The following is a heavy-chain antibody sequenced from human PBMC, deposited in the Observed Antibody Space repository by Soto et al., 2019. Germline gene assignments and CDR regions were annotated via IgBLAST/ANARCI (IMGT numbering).Heavy chain of an antibody. Sequence: SLRLSCAASGFTFSDYYMSWIRQAPGKGLEWVSYISSSGSTIYYADAVKGRFTISRDNAKNSLYLQMNSLRAEDTAVYYCAKRHTTVATPANYFDYWGQGTLVTVSS. V-gene: IGHV3-11*01. D-gene: IGHD1-1*01. CDR3: AKRHTTVATPANYFDY. CDR1: GFTFSDYY. J-gene: IGHJ4*02. CDR2: ISSSGSTI.